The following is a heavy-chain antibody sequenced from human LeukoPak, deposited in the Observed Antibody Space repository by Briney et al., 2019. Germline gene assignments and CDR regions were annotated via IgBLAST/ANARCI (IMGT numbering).Heavy chain of an antibody. Sequence: PGGSLRLSRAASGFTFSDYTMNWVRQAPGEGLEYVSSISGSSRHIYYADSVKGRFTISRDNTKSSLYLQMNSLRVEEMAVYYCARGYCGGDCYGDWGQGTLVTVSS. J-gene: IGHJ1*01. V-gene: IGHV3-21*01. CDR1: GFTFSDYT. D-gene: IGHD2-21*02. CDR3: ARGYCGGDCYGD. CDR2: ISGSSRHI.